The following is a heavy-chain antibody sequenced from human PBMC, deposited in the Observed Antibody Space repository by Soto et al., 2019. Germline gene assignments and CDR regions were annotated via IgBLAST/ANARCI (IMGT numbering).Heavy chain of an antibody. Sequence: GGSLRLSCAASGFTFSSYAMSWVRQAPGKGLEWVSAISGSGGSTYYADSVKGRFTISRDNSKNTLYLQMNSLRAEDTALFYCAKDQVDRILYDETWFDPWGQGTLVTVSS. J-gene: IGHJ5*02. V-gene: IGHV3-23*01. CDR3: AKDQVDRILYDETWFDP. CDR1: GFTFSSYA. D-gene: IGHD2-8*01. CDR2: ISGSGGST.